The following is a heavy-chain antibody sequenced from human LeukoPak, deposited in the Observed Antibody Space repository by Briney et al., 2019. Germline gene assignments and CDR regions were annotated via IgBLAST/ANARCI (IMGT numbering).Heavy chain of an antibody. CDR3: ARAPTVTKFDY. CDR2: INHSGST. Sequence: PSETLSLTCAVYGGSFSGYYWSWIRQPPGKGLEWIGEINHSGSTNYNPSLKSRVTISVDTSKNQFSLKLSSVTAADTAVYYCARAPTVTKFDYWGQGTLVTVPS. D-gene: IGHD4-17*01. J-gene: IGHJ4*02. V-gene: IGHV4-34*01. CDR1: GGSFSGYY.